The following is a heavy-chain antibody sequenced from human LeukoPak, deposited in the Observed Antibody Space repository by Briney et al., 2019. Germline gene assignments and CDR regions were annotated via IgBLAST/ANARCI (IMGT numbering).Heavy chain of an antibody. Sequence: GGSLRLSCAASGFTFNSYAMSWVRQAPGKGLEWVATISGSSGGTYYADSVKGRFTISRDDSKNTLYLQMNSLRAEDTAVYYCAKDLGRYRNNYFDYWGQGTLVTVSS. CDR3: AKDLGRYRNNYFDY. V-gene: IGHV3-23*01. D-gene: IGHD1-26*01. J-gene: IGHJ4*02. CDR1: GFTFNSYA. CDR2: ISGSSGGT.